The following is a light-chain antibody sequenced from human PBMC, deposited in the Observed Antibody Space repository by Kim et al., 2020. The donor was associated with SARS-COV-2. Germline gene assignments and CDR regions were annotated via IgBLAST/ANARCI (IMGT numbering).Light chain of an antibody. CDR3: GTWDDSLNGWV. J-gene: IGLJ3*02. V-gene: IGLV1-44*01. Sequence: GQRIAISCSRSNSNIGRNGANWYRQAPRPAPKLLIRTDNPRPSGVPDRFSGSKSGTSASLAISGLQSEDEAEYFCGTWDDSLNGWVFGGGTQLTVL. CDR1: NSNIGRNG. CDR2: TDN.